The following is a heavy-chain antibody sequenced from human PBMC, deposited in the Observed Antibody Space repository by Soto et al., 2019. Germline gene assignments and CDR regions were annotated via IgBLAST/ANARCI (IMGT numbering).Heavy chain of an antibody. CDR2: ISGGGGSS. Sequence: EVQLLESGGGLVQPGGSLRLSCAASGFTFSNYAMSWVRQAPGKGLEWVSGISGGGGSSYYADSLKGRFTISRDNYKNTLYLQMNSLRAEATPVYYCAHNGGVDCHSVFCYWGQGTLVIVSS. V-gene: IGHV3-23*01. CDR3: AHNGGVDCHSVFCY. CDR1: GFTFSNYA. J-gene: IGHJ4*02. D-gene: IGHD2-8*01.